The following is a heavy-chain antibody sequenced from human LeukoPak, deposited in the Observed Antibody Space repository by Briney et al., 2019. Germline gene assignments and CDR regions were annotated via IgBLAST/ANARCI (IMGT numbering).Heavy chain of an antibody. CDR1: GGSISSSNW. CDR2: IYYSGST. D-gene: IGHD3-16*02. V-gene: IGHV4-30-4*01. CDR3: ARVRDDYVWGSYRYLDY. J-gene: IGHJ4*02. Sequence: SETLSLTCAVSGGSISSSNWWSFIRQPPGKGLEWIGYIYYSGSTYYNPSLKSRVTISVDTSKNQFSLKLSSVTAADTAVYYCARVRDDYVWGSYRYLDYWGQGTLVTVSS.